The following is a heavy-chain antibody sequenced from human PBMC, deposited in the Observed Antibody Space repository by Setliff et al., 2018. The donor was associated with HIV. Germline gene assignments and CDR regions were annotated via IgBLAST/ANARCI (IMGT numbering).Heavy chain of an antibody. D-gene: IGHD6-25*01. V-gene: IGHV1-2*02. Sequence: ASVKVSCKAPGNSFNGDFLNWVRQAPGQGLEWMGNIKLSSGGTKFAQKFLGRVTMTRDTSTNTAFMELRKLNSDDTATYFCVTSPGSFTSVDETEAGDYWGQGTLVTVSS. CDR3: VTSPGSFTSVDETEAGDY. CDR1: GNSFNGDF. J-gene: IGHJ4*02. CDR2: IKLSSGGT.